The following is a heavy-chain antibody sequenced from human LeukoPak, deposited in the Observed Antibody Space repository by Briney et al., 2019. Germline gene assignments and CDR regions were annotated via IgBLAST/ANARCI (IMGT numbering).Heavy chain of an antibody. CDR3: ARGTGEGYTYSRYYFDY. V-gene: IGHV1-2*02. CDR2: INPNSGAT. D-gene: IGHD5-18*01. Sequence: ASVEVSCKASRYTFTGYYMHWVRQAPGQGLEWMGWINPNSGATDYAQNFQGRVTMTRDTSISTAYVELSRLRSDDTAVYYCARGTGEGYTYSRYYFDYWGQGTLVTVSS. J-gene: IGHJ4*02. CDR1: RYTFTGYY.